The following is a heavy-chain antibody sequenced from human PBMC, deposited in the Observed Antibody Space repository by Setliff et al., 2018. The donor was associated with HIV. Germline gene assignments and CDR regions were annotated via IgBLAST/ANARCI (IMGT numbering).Heavy chain of an antibody. CDR3: ARGRTYYDFWSGQDYYYYMDV. CDR2: IYYSGST. CDR1: GGTISSHY. D-gene: IGHD3-3*01. J-gene: IGHJ6*03. V-gene: IGHV4-59*11. Sequence: PSETLSLTCTVSGGTISSHYWNWIRQSPGKGLEWIGYIYYSGSTNYNPSLKSRVTISIDTSQNQFSLKLTSVTAADTAVYYCARGRTYYDFWSGQDYYYYMDVWGKGTTVTVSS.